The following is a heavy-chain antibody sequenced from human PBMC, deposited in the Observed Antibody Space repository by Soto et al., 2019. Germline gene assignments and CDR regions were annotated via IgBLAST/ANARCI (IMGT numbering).Heavy chain of an antibody. CDR3: ARGTLWFGESSTYYMDV. D-gene: IGHD3-10*01. CDR1: GFTFSSYW. CDR2: IKQDGSEK. V-gene: IGHV3-7*01. J-gene: IGHJ6*03. Sequence: GGSLRLSCAASGFTFSSYWMSWVRQAPGKELEWVANIKQDGSEKYYVDSVKGRSTISRDNAKNSLYLQMNSLRAEDTAVYYCARGTLWFGESSTYYMDVWGKGTTVTVSS.